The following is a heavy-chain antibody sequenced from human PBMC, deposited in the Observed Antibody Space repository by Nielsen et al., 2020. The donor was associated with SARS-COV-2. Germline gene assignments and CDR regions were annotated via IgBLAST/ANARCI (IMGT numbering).Heavy chain of an antibody. J-gene: IGHJ4*02. V-gene: IGHV2-70*04. CDR2: IDWDADK. Sequence: SGPTLVKPTQTLTLTCPFSGFSLSTSGMRVSWIRQPPGKALEWLARIDWDADKFYSTSLKTRLTISKDTSKNQVVLTMTNMDPVDTATYYCARTRSNMAAGPLDYWGQGTLVTVSS. CDR1: GFSLSTSGMR. CDR3: ARTRSNMAAGPLDY. D-gene: IGHD6-13*01.